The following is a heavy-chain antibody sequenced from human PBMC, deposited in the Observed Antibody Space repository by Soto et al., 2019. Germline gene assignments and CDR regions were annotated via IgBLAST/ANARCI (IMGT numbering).Heavy chain of an antibody. CDR2: IIPIFGTA. V-gene: IGHV1-69*06. J-gene: IGHJ6*02. CDR1: GGTFSSYA. CDR3: ARKGYCSSTSCYESYYYGMDV. Sequence: SVKVSCKASGGTFSSYAISWVRQAPGQGXEWMGGIIPIFGTANYAQKFQGRVTITADKSTSTAYMELSSLRSEDTAVYYCARKGYCSSTSCYESYYYGMDVWGQGTTVTVSS. D-gene: IGHD2-2*01.